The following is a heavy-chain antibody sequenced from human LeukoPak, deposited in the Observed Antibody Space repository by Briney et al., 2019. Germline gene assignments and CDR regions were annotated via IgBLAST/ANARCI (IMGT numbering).Heavy chain of an antibody. CDR1: GGTFSSYA. V-gene: IGHV1-69*04. D-gene: IGHD6-19*01. Sequence: GASVKVSCKASGGTFSSYAISWVRQAPGQGLEWMGRIIPILGIANYAQKFQGRVTITADKSTSTAYMELSSLRSEDTAVYYCARDIGSGWYRGGSVVYWGQGTLVTVSS. CDR2: IIPILGIA. J-gene: IGHJ4*02. CDR3: ARDIGSGWYRGGSVVY.